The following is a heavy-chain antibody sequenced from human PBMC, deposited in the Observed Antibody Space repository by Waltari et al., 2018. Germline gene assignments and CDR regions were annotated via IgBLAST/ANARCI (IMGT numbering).Heavy chain of an antibody. CDR1: GYTLTELS. D-gene: IGHD2-15*01. CDR3: ATAAGRGDIVVVVAADDAFDI. J-gene: IGHJ3*02. V-gene: IGHV1-24*01. Sequence: QVQLVQSGAEVKKPGASVKVSCKVSGYTLTELSMHWVRQAPGKGLEWMGGFDPEDGETIYAQKFQGRVTMTEDTSTDTAYMELSSLRLEDTAVYYCATAAGRGDIVVVVAADDAFDIWGQGTMVTVSS. CDR2: FDPEDGET.